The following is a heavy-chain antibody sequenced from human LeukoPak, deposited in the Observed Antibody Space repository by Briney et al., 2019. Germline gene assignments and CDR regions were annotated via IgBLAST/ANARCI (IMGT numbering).Heavy chain of an antibody. V-gene: IGHV4-34*01. CDR1: GGSFSGYY. CDR3: ARGKFVVVTNWFDP. Sequence: SETLSLTCAIYGGSFSGYYWSWIRQPPGKGLEWIGEINPSGSTNYNPSLKSRVTISVDTSKNQFSLKLSSVTAADTAVYYCARGKFVVVTNWFDPWGQGTLVTVSS. J-gene: IGHJ5*02. D-gene: IGHD2-21*02. CDR2: INPSGST.